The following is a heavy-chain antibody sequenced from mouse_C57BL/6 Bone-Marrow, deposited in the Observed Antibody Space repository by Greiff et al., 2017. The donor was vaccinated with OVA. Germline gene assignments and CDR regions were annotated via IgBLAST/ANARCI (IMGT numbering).Heavy chain of an antibody. CDR1: GFTFSSYA. CDR2: ISSGGDYI. Sequence: VQLKESGEGLVKPGGSLKLSCAASGFTFSSYAMSWVRQTPEKRLEWVAYISSGGDYIYYADTVKGRFTISRDNARNTLYLQMSNLKSEDKAMYYCTRPIYYCGSSPFAYWGQGTLVTVSA. J-gene: IGHJ3*01. V-gene: IGHV5-9-1*02. CDR3: TRPIYYCGSSPFAY. D-gene: IGHD1-1*01.